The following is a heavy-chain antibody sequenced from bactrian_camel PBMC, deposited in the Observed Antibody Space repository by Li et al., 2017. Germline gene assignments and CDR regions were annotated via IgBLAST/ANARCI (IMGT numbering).Heavy chain of an antibody. CDR2: IDRDGIT. V-gene: IGHV3S53*01. CDR1: GYMDRNYC. Sequence: QLVESGGGSVQAGGSLTLSCEAPGYMDRNYCMGWFRQAPEKQREGVAAIDRDGITSYADSVKGRFTISRNKAENTVTLQMNSLKPEDTAMYYCAADRGPTVGHYCRGGVWGEAHFAYWGQGTQVTVS. CDR3: AADRGPTVGHYCRGGVWGEAHFAY. J-gene: IGHJ6*01. D-gene: IGHD1*01.